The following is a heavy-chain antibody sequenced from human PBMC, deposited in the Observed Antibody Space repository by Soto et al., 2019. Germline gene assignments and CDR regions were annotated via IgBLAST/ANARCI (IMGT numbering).Heavy chain of an antibody. V-gene: IGHV4-59*08. CDR3: ARGLVAGAWYYYYGMDV. Sequence: PSETLSLTCTVSGGSISSYYWSWIRQPPAKGLEWIGYIYYSGSTNYNPSLKSRVTISVDTSKNQFSLKLSSVTAADTAVYYCARGLVAGAWYYYYGMDVWGQGITVTVSS. CDR1: GGSISSYY. D-gene: IGHD5-12*01. CDR2: IYYSGST. J-gene: IGHJ6*02.